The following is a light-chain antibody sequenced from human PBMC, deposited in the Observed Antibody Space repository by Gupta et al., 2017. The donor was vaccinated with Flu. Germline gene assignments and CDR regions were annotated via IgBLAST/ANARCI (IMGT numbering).Light chain of an antibody. CDR2: ENE. J-gene: IGLJ3*02. V-gene: IGLV6-57*03. Sequence: TVTSACTRSSGSIGSNYVQGYQQRPDSAPTNVIYENEQRPSELPDRFAGSIERSSNAASLTISGLKTEDEADYYWQASDNGIWIFGGGTKLTVL. CDR3: QASDNGIWI. CDR1: SGSIGSNY.